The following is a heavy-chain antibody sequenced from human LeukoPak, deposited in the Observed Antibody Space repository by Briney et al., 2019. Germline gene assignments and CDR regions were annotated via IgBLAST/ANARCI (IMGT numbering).Heavy chain of an antibody. D-gene: IGHD2-2*01. CDR3: ARASSTSSNWFDP. Sequence: ASVKVSCKASGYTFTGCYMHWVRQAPGQGLEWMGWINPNSGGTNYAQKFQGWVTMTRDTSISTAYMELSRLRSDDTAVYYCARASSTSSNWFDPWGQGTLVTVSS. V-gene: IGHV1-2*04. CDR2: INPNSGGT. CDR1: GYTFTGCY. J-gene: IGHJ5*02.